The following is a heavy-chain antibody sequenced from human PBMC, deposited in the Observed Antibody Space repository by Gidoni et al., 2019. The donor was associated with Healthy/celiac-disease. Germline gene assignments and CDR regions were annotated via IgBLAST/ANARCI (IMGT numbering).Heavy chain of an antibody. CDR2: ISSSGSTI. D-gene: IGHD1-26*01. CDR1: GFPFSDYY. CDR3: ASLGGGSSRVDY. Sequence: QVQLVESGGGLVMPGGSLRLSCAASGFPFSDYYISWLRQAPGKGREWVSYISSSGSTIYYADSVKGRFTISRDNAKNSLYLQMNSLRAEDTAVYYCASLGGGSSRVDYWGQGTLVTVSS. J-gene: IGHJ4*02. V-gene: IGHV3-11*01.